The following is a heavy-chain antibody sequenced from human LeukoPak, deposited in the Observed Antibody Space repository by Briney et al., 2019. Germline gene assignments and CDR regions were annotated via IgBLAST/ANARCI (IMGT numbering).Heavy chain of an antibody. CDR1: GFTFSSYG. CDR3: AKDLVAVAGTGFDY. D-gene: IGHD6-19*01. Sequence: PGGSLRLSCAASGFTFSSYGMHWVRQAPGKGLEWVAVISYDGSNKYYADSVKGRFTISRDNSKNTLYLQMNSLRAEDTAVYYCAKDLVAVAGTGFDYWGQGTLVTVSS. CDR2: ISYDGSNK. J-gene: IGHJ4*02. V-gene: IGHV3-30*18.